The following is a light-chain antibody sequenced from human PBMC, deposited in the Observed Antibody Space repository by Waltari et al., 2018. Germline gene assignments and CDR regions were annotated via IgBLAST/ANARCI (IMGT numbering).Light chain of an antibody. Sequence: EIVLTQSPATLPLSPGERATLPCRASQSADSYVAWYPQKPGQAPRLLIYDAYNRAAGIPARFSGSGYGTDFTLTISSLEPEDFAVYYCQHRRSWPLTFGGGTKVEIK. CDR2: DAY. CDR3: QHRRSWPLT. CDR1: QSADSY. V-gene: IGKV3-11*01. J-gene: IGKJ4*01.